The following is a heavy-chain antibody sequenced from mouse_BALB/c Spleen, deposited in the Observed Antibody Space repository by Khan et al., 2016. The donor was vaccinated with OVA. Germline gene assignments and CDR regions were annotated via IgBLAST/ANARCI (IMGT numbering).Heavy chain of an antibody. CDR3: ARKGNYWYFEV. CDR2: INTYTGEP. V-gene: IGHV9-3-1*01. CDR1: GYTLTNYG. D-gene: IGHD2-1*01. J-gene: IGHJ1*01. Sequence: QIQLVQSGPELKKPGETVKISCKASGYTLTNYGMNWVKQAPGKGLKWMGWINTYTGEPTYADDFKGRFAFSLETSASTAYLQINNLKNEDTATYFCARKGNYWYFEVWGAGTTVTVSS.